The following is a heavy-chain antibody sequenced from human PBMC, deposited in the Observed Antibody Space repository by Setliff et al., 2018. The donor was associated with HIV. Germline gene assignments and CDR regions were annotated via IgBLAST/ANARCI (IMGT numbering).Heavy chain of an antibody. V-gene: IGHV4-34*01. Sequence: TLSLTCAVYGASFSGYYWAWIRQSPGTGLEWIGEINHSGITNYNPSLKSRVTISVDTSKNQFSLKLTSVTAADTAMYYCASFFVTTVTNQDYWGQGTPVTVSS. CDR2: INHSGIT. CDR3: ASFFVTTVTNQDY. D-gene: IGHD4-17*01. CDR1: GASFSGYY. J-gene: IGHJ4*02.